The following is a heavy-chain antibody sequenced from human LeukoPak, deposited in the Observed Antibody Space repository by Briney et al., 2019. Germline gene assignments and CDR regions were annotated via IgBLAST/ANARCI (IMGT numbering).Heavy chain of an antibody. V-gene: IGHV3-30*02. Sequence: GGSLRLSCAASGFTFSSYGMHWVRQAPGKGLEWVAFIRYDGSNKYYADSVKGRFTISRDNSKNTLYLQMNSLRAEDTAVYYCAGLSTVVSPTFDYWGQGTLVTVSS. J-gene: IGHJ4*02. CDR1: GFTFSSYG. CDR3: AGLSTVVSPTFDY. CDR2: IRYDGSNK. D-gene: IGHD4-23*01.